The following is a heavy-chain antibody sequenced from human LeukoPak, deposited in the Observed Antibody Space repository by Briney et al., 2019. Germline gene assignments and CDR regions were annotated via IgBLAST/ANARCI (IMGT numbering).Heavy chain of an antibody. Sequence: GGSLRLSCVVSGFIVSGDYMSWVRQAPGKGLEWVSVMYSGGATYYADSVKGRFTISRDNSKNTLYLQMNSLRAEDTAVYYCATATDWGQGTLVTVSS. J-gene: IGHJ4*02. CDR2: MYSGGAT. V-gene: IGHV3-53*01. D-gene: IGHD4-17*01. CDR3: ATATD. CDR1: GFIVSGDY.